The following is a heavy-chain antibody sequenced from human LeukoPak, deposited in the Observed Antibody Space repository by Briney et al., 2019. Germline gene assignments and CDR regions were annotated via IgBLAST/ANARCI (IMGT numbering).Heavy chain of an antibody. V-gene: IGHV3-7*03. D-gene: IGHD4-23*01. Sequence: PGGSLRLSCAASGFTFSSYWMSWVRQAPGKGLEWVANIKQDGSEKYYVDSVKGRFTISRDNSKNTLYLQMDSLTAEDTAAYYCAKSLVRWAFDYWGQGTLVTVSS. J-gene: IGHJ4*02. CDR2: IKQDGSEK. CDR3: AKSLVRWAFDY. CDR1: GFTFSSYW.